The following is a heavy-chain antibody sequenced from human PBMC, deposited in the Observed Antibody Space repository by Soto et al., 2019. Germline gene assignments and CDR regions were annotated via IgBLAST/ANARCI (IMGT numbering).Heavy chain of an antibody. D-gene: IGHD2-15*01. Sequence: QLQLQESGPGLVKPSETLSLTCTVSGGSISSSSYYWGWIRQPPGKGLEWIGSIYYSGSNYYNPSLKSRVTLSVDTSKNKFSLKLSSVTAADTAVYYCARQGPYCSGGSCYLGYWGQGTLVTVSS. J-gene: IGHJ4*02. CDR2: IYYSGSN. CDR1: GGSISSSSYY. V-gene: IGHV4-39*01. CDR3: ARQGPYCSGGSCYLGY.